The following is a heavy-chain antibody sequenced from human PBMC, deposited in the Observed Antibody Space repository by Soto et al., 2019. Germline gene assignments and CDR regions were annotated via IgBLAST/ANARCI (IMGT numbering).Heavy chain of an antibody. D-gene: IGHD2-8*01. V-gene: IGHV4-30-4*01. J-gene: IGHJ4*02. CDR2: IYNGGPT. CDR3: ARSLEYGIPFDK. CDR1: GVSISNGDYY. Sequence: SETLSLTCTVSGVSISNGDYYWNWIRQTPGKGLEWIGYIYNGGPTYYNPSLESRLSLSVDTSGNQFSLRLSSVTAADTAIYYCARSLEYGIPFDKWGQGTLGTVPQ.